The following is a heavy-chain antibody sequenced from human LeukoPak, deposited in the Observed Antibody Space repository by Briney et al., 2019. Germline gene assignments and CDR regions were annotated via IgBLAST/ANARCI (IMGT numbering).Heavy chain of an antibody. CDR3: ARDLYGDYNWFDP. J-gene: IGHJ5*02. CDR2: INAYNGNT. V-gene: IGHV1-18*04. CDR1: GYTFTSYY. D-gene: IGHD4-17*01. Sequence: GASVKVSCKASGYTFTSYYMHWVRQAPGQGLEWMGWINAYNGNTNYAQKLQGRVTMTTDTSTSTAYMELSSLRSEDTAVYYCARDLYGDYNWFDPWGQGTLVTVSS.